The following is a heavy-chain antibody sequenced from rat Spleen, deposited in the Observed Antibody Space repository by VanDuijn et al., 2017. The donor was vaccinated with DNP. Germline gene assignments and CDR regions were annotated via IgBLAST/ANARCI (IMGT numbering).Heavy chain of an antibody. CDR1: GFSLTSYH. J-gene: IGHJ2*01. Sequence: QVQLKESGPGLVQPSQTLSLACTVSGFSLTSYHVHWVRQPSGKGLEWMGVIWTGGSTEYNSGLKSRLSISRDTSKSQVFLKMNSLQTEDTATYYCARDYYDGSFDYWGQGVKVTVSS. CDR3: ARDYYDGSFDY. V-gene: IGHV2-30*01. D-gene: IGHD1-12*02. CDR2: IWTGGST.